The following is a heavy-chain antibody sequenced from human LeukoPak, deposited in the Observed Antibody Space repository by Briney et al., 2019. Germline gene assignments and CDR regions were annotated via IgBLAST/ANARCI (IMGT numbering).Heavy chain of an antibody. CDR3: ASFAGYSSGWSP. D-gene: IGHD6-19*01. J-gene: IGHJ5*02. CDR1: GGSISIYY. V-gene: IGHV4-59*01. CDR2: IYYSGST. Sequence: SETLSLTCTVSGGSISIYYWSWIRQPSGKGLEWIGYIYYSGSTNYNPSLKSRVTISVDTSKNQFSLKLSSVTAADTAVYYCASFAGYSSGWSPWGQGTLVTVSS.